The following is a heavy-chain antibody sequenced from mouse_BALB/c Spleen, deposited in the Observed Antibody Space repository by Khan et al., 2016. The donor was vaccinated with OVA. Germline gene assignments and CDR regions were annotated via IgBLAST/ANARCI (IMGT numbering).Heavy chain of an antibody. D-gene: IGHD2-3*01. J-gene: IGHJ4*01. Sequence: VQLQESGPGLVKPSQSLSLTCTVTGYSITSDYAWNWIRQFPGNKLEWMGYISSSGSTNYNPALKSRISITRDTSKNQFFLQLKSVTTEGTATYFCARDGSRYNYAMDYWGQGTSVTVSS. CDR2: ISSSGST. V-gene: IGHV3-2*02. CDR1: GYSITSDYA. CDR3: ARDGSRYNYAMDY.